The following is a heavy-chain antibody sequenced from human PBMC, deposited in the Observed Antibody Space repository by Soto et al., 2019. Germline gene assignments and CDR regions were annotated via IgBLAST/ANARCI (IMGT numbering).Heavy chain of an antibody. CDR1: GFTFSSYA. J-gene: IGHJ6*02. CDR2: ISYDGSNK. Sequence: GGSLRLSCAASGFTFSSYAMHWVRQAPGKGLEWVAVISYDGSNKYYADSVKGRFTISRDNSKNTLYLQMNSLRAEDTAVYYCARGRYFDRKNDYYYYYGMDVWGQGTTVTVSS. D-gene: IGHD3-9*01. CDR3: ARGRYFDRKNDYYYYYGMDV. V-gene: IGHV3-30-3*01.